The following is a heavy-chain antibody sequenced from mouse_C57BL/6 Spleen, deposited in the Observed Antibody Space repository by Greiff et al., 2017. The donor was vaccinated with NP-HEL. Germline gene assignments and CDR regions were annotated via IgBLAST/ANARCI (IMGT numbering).Heavy chain of an antibody. Sequence: EVKLEESGGGLVQPGGSLKLSCAASGFTFSDYYMYWVRQTPEKRLEWVAYISNGGGSTYYPDTVKGRFTISRDNAKNTLYLQMSRLKSEDTAMYYCARQSNYVDAMDYWGQGTSVTVSS. V-gene: IGHV5-12*01. D-gene: IGHD2-5*01. J-gene: IGHJ4*01. CDR1: GFTFSDYY. CDR2: ISNGGGST. CDR3: ARQSNYVDAMDY.